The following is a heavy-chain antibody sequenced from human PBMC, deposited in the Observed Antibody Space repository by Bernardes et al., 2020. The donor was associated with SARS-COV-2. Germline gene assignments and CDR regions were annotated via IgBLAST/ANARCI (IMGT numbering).Heavy chain of an antibody. CDR3: ASDFGGPNDY. J-gene: IGHJ4*02. CDR1: GFTFRIYW. V-gene: IGHV3-74*01. D-gene: IGHD3-16*01. Sequence: GSLRLSCAGSGFTFRIYWMHWVRQAPGKGLVWVSRINPDGSRTDYADSVKGRFTISRDNAKNTLYLQMNSLRADDTAVYYCASDFGGPNDYWGQGIPVTVSS. CDR2: INPDGSRT.